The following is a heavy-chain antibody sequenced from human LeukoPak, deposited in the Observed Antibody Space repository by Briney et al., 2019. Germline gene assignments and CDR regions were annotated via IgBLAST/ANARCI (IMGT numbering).Heavy chain of an antibody. J-gene: IGHJ4*02. D-gene: IGHD5-18*01. CDR2: IYSGGST. CDR1: GFTVSSNY. Sequence: PGGSLRLSCAASGFTVSSNYMSWVRQAPGKGLEWVSVIYSGGSTYYADSVKGRFTISRDNAKNSLYLQMNSLRAEDTSVYYCARALQVPYSYRPDYWGQGTLVTVSS. V-gene: IGHV3-53*01. CDR3: ARALQVPYSYRPDY.